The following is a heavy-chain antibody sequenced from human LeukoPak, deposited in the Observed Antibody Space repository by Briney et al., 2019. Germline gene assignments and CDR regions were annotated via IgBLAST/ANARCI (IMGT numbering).Heavy chain of an antibody. V-gene: IGHV3-21*01. CDR2: ISSSSSYI. Sequence: PGRSLRLSCGASGFTFSSYSMNWVRQAPGKGLEWVSSISSSSSYIYYADSVKGRFTISRDNAKNSLYLQMNSLRAEDTAVYYCARAGDFWSGYWPPDYYYYYGMDVWGQGTTVTVSS. CDR3: ARAGDFWSGYWPPDYYYYYGMDV. J-gene: IGHJ6*02. CDR1: GFTFSSYS. D-gene: IGHD3-3*01.